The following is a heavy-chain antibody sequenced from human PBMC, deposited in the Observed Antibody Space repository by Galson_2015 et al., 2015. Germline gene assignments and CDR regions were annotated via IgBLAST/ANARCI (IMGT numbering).Heavy chain of an antibody. CDR1: GDRVSSNSAA. D-gene: IGHD2-15*01. CDR2: TYYRSKWYN. Sequence: CAISGDRVSSNSAAWNWIRQSPSRGLEWLGRTYYRSKWYNDYAVSVKSRITINPDTSKNQFSLQLNSVTPEDTAVYYCASEVGYCSGGSCYRIYYFDHWGQGTLVTVSS. J-gene: IGHJ4*02. V-gene: IGHV6-1*01. CDR3: ASEVGYCSGGSCYRIYYFDH.